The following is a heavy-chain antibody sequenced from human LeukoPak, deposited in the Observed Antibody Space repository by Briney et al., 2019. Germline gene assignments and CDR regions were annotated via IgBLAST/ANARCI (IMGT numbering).Heavy chain of an antibody. J-gene: IGHJ4*02. CDR1: GFTFSSYS. CDR2: ISSSSSYI. V-gene: IGHV3-21*01. D-gene: IGHD6-19*01. CDR3: ARGKIAVAGPHDY. Sequence: GGSLRLSCAASGFTFSSYSMNWVRQAPGKGLEWVSSISSSSSYIYYADSVKGRFTISRDNAKNSLYLQMNSLRAEDTAVYYCARGKIAVAGPHDYWGQGTLVTVSS.